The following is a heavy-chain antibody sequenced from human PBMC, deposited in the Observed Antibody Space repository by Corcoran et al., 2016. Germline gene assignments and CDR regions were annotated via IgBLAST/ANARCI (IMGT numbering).Heavy chain of an antibody. V-gene: IGHV3-7*04. D-gene: IGHD3-16*01. CDR3: ARGHNSLGDY. CDR2: IKQDGSEK. J-gene: IGHJ4*02. Sequence: EVQLVESGGGLVQRGGSLRLSCAASGFSFITYWMTWVRQAPGEGLEWVATIKQDGSEKYYVASVKGRFTISRDNAENSLHLQMNSLRAEDTAVYYCARGHNSLGDYWGQGTLVTVSS. CDR1: GFSFITYW.